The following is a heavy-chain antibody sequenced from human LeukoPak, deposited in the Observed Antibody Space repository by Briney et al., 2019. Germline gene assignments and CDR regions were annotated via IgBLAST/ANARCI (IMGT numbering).Heavy chain of an antibody. Sequence: GGSLRLSCAASRFTFSSYGMHWVRQAPGKGLEWVAYIQYDGSNEQYADSVKGRFSISRDSSKNILYLQMNSLRAEDTAVYYCARGGRGYEDAFDIWGQGTMVTVSS. CDR2: IQYDGSNE. D-gene: IGHD3-22*01. V-gene: IGHV3-30*02. J-gene: IGHJ3*02. CDR3: ARGGRGYEDAFDI. CDR1: RFTFSSYG.